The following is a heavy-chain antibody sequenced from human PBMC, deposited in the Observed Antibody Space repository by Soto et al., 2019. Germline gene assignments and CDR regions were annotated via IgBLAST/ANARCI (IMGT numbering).Heavy chain of an antibody. CDR1: GGSISSSSFY. Sequence: QLQLQESGPGLVKPSETLSLTCTVSGGSISSSSFYWGWIRQPPGKGLEWIGTIYYSGSTYYYPSLRSRVTISVDTSKDQFSLKLSSVTAADTAVYFCASFYDDYVSDWGQGTLVTVSS. D-gene: IGHD3-16*01. J-gene: IGHJ4*02. V-gene: IGHV4-39*01. CDR3: ASFYDDYVSD. CDR2: IYYSGST.